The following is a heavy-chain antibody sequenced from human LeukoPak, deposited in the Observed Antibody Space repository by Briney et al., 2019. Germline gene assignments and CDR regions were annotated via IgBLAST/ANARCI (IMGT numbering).Heavy chain of an antibody. V-gene: IGHV3-30-3*01. D-gene: IGHD3-10*01. CDR3: AKDTLWFGEGAQG. Sequence: GGSLRLSCAASGFTFSSYAMHWVRQAPGKGLEWVAVISYDGSNKYYADSVKGRFTISRDNSKNTLFLQMNSLRAEDTAVYYCAKDTLWFGEGAQGWGQGTLVTVSS. CDR1: GFTFSSYA. CDR2: ISYDGSNK. J-gene: IGHJ4*02.